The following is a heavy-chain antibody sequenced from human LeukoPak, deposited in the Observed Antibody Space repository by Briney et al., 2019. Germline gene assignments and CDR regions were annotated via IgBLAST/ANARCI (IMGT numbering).Heavy chain of an antibody. D-gene: IGHD2-15*01. V-gene: IGHV4-30-4*07. J-gene: IGHJ4*02. Sequence: PSETLSLTCAVSGGSLSSGGCSWGWLRHPPGKGREWIMYICYSGSTYYNPYLKSRVTISVDTSKNQFSLKLTSVTAADTAVYYCARADCSGGSCSTGPTDYWGQGSLVTVSS. CDR3: ARADCSGGSCSTGPTDY. CDR2: ICYSGST. CDR1: GGSLSSGGCS.